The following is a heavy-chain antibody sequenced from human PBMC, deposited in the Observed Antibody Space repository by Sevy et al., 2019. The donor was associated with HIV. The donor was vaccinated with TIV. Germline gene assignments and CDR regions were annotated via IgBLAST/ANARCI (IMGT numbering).Heavy chain of an antibody. CDR3: ARQSGYDYYYYYGMDV. CDR1: GGSISSSSYY. V-gene: IGHV4-39*01. D-gene: IGHD5-12*01. CDR2: IYYSGST. J-gene: IGHJ6*02. Sequence: SETLSLTCTVSGGSISSSSYYWGWIRQPPGKGLEWIGSIYYSGSTYYNPSLKSRVTISVDTSKNQFSLKLSPVTAADTAVYYCARQSGYDYYYYYGMDVWGQGTTVTVSS.